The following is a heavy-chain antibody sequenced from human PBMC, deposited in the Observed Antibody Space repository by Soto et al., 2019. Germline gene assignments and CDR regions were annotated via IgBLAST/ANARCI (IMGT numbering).Heavy chain of an antibody. Sequence: GGSLRLSCAASGFTFTRYSMNWVRQAPGKGLEWVSSISSTTNYIYYGDSMKGRFTISRDNAKNSLYLEMNSLRAEDTAVYYCPRESEDLTSNFDYWGQGTLVTVSS. CDR3: PRESEDLTSNFDY. CDR2: ISSTTNYI. CDR1: GFTFTRYS. V-gene: IGHV3-21*06. J-gene: IGHJ4*01.